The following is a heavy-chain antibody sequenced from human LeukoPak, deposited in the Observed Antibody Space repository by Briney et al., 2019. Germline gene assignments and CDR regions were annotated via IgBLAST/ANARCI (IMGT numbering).Heavy chain of an antibody. Sequence: PSETLSLTCAVYGGSFSGYYWSWIRQPPGKGLEWIGEINHSGSTNYNPSLMSRVTISVDTSKNQSSLKLSSVTAADTAVYYCARGRYCSGGSCYEGWGQGTLVTVSS. CDR2: INHSGST. CDR1: GGSFSGYY. J-gene: IGHJ4*02. CDR3: ARGRYCSGGSCYEG. D-gene: IGHD2-15*01. V-gene: IGHV4-34*01.